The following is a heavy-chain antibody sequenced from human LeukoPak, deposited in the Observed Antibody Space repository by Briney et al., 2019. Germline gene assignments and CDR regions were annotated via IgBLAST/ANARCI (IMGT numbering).Heavy chain of an antibody. D-gene: IGHD1-26*01. CDR1: GFTFSTYS. V-gene: IGHV3-21*01. CDR3: AREDSGIYYVDY. Sequence: KPGGSLRLSCAASGFTFSTYSMNWVRQAPGKGLEWVSSISSSSSYIYYPDSVKGRFTISRDNAKNSLYLQMNSLRAEDTAVYYCAREDSGIYYVDYWGQGTLVTVSS. J-gene: IGHJ4*02. CDR2: ISSSSSYI.